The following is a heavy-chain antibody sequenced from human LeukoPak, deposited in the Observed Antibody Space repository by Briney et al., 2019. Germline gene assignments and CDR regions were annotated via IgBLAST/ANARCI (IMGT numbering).Heavy chain of an antibody. CDR1: SXXF. CDR3: ASGAGWESGY. V-gene: IGHV3-7*01. Sequence: SXXFMXXVRQTXEKXLEWVVNINQDGSEKNYVDSVKGRFTISRDNAKNSLFLQMNSLRAEDTAIYYCASGAGWESGYWGQGTLVTVSS. D-gene: IGHD1-26*01. J-gene: IGHJ4*02. CDR2: INQDGSEK.